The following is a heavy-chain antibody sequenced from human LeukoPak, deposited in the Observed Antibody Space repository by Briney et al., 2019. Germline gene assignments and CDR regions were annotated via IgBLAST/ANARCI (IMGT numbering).Heavy chain of an antibody. Sequence: ETLSLTCTVSGGSISSSSYYWGWIRQPPGKGLEWVSAISGSGDRTYHADSVKGRFTISRDNSKNTLYLQMNSLRAEDTAVYYCAKSPQWLVRYFDYWGQGTLVTVSS. CDR3: AKSPQWLVRYFDY. CDR2: ISGSGDRT. CDR1: GGSISSSSYY. D-gene: IGHD6-19*01. V-gene: IGHV3-23*01. J-gene: IGHJ4*02.